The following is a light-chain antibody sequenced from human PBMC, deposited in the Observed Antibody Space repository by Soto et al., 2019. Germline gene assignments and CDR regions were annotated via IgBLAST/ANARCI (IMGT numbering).Light chain of an antibody. CDR2: DVS. CDR1: SSDVGGYNY. J-gene: IGLJ2*01. Sequence: QSVLTQPRSVSGSPGQSVAISCTGTSSDVGGYNYVSWYQQHPGRAPKLLIYDVSERPSGVPDRFSGSKSGYTASLTISGLQAEDEADYSCCSYAGTNMLIFGGGTKLTVL. V-gene: IGLV2-11*01. CDR3: CSYAGTNMLI.